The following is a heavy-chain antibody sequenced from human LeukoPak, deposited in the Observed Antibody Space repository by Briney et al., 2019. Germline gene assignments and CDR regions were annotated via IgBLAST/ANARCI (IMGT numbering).Heavy chain of an antibody. CDR1: GFTFDDYA. Sequence: GGSLRLSCAASGFTFDDYAMHWVRQAPGKGLEWVSGISWNSGSMDYADSVKGRFTISRDNAKNSLYLQMNSLRAEDTAVYYCARAGNRYFGVVPNWFDPWGQGTLVTVSS. CDR2: ISWNSGSM. CDR3: ARAGNRYFGVVPNWFDP. V-gene: IGHV3-9*01. D-gene: IGHD3-3*01. J-gene: IGHJ5*02.